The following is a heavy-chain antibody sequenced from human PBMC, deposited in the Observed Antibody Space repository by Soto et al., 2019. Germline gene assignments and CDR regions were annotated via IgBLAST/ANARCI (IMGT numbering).Heavy chain of an antibody. J-gene: IGHJ4*02. V-gene: IGHV3-7*01. Sequence: GGSLRLSCAASGFTFSAYWMSWVRQAPGKGLEWVANINQDGSEKYYVDSVKGRFTISKDNARNSLYLQMSSLRAEDTAVYYCARGVFVLGFLGGQGTLVTVSS. CDR2: INQDGSEK. CDR3: ARGVFVLGFL. CDR1: GFTFSAYW. D-gene: IGHD3-3*01.